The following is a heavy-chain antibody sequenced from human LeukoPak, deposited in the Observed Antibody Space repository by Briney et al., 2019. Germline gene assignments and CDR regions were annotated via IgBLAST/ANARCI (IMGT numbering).Heavy chain of an antibody. V-gene: IGHV4-59*01. CDR2: IYYSGST. CDR1: GRSISSYY. Sequence: SETLSLTCTVAGRSISSYYWRWIRQPPGKGREWVGYIYYSGSTNYSASLKSRVTISVATAKNKFSLKLSSVTAAVTAVYYCARVTIAAAGHFDYWGQGTLVTVSS. J-gene: IGHJ4*02. CDR3: ARVTIAAAGHFDY. D-gene: IGHD6-13*01.